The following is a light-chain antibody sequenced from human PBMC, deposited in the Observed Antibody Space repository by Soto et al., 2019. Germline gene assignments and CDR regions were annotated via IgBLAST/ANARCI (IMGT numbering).Light chain of an antibody. Sequence: DIQMTQSPSSLSASVGDRVTITCRASQSISSSLNWYQQKPGKAPKLLIYAASSLQSGVPSQLSGSGPGTDLTLTISSLHPKDLATDYCQQSYRTPFTCAPGPRVYTK. J-gene: IGKJ3*01. CDR2: AAS. CDR1: QSISSS. CDR3: QQSYRTPFT. V-gene: IGKV1-39*01.